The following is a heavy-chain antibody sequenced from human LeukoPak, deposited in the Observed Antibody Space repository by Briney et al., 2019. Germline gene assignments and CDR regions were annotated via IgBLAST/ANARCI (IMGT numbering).Heavy chain of an antibody. D-gene: IGHD6-19*01. Sequence: PGGSLRLSCAASGFTFNAYAIHWVRQAPGKGPEWVSLVKGDGVTTDYANSVKGRFTVSRDNSKNSLYLQMGNLRTEDTALYYCVRDTGSGWDFDYWGQGTLVTVSS. CDR2: VKGDGVTT. J-gene: IGHJ4*02. CDR3: VRDTGSGWDFDY. V-gene: IGHV3-43*02. CDR1: GFTFNAYA.